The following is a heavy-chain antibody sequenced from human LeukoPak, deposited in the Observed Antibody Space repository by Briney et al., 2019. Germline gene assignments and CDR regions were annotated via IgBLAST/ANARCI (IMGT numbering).Heavy chain of an antibody. CDR2: ISAYNGNT. CDR3: ARTTSTYYYDSSGYYYPV. J-gene: IGHJ4*02. CDR1: GYTFTSYG. V-gene: IGHV1-18*01. D-gene: IGHD3-22*01. Sequence: GASVKVSCKASGYTFTSYGISWVRQAPGQGLEWMGWISAYNGNTNYAQKLQGRVTMTTDTSTSTAYMELRSLRSDDTAVYYCARTTSTYYYDSSGYYYPVWGQGTLVTVSS.